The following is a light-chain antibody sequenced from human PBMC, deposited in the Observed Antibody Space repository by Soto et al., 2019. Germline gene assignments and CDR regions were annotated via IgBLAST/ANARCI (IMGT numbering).Light chain of an antibody. Sequence: DIVMTQSPDSLAVSLGERATINCKSSQSVLYNSDNKNYLAWYQQKPGQPPKLLIYWASTRDSGVPDRCSGSGSGADFTLTISNLQAEDLAVYYCQQYYTTLSFGGGTKVEIK. CDR3: QQYYTTLS. CDR1: QSVLYNSDNKNY. CDR2: WAS. V-gene: IGKV4-1*01. J-gene: IGKJ4*01.